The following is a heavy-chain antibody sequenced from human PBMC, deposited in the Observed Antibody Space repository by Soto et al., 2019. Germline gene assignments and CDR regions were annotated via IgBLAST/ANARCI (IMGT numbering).Heavy chain of an antibody. V-gene: IGHV4-34*01. CDR3: AAKVGYCSSTSCNSADFYYGMDV. CDR1: GGSFSGYY. Sequence: QVQLQQWGAGLLKPSETLSLTCAVYGGSFSGYYWSWIRQPPGKGLEWIGEINHSGSTNYNPSLKSRGTISVDTSKNQFSLKLSSVTAADTAVYYCAAKVGYCSSTSCNSADFYYGMDVWGQGTTVTVSS. CDR2: INHSGST. D-gene: IGHD2-2*01. J-gene: IGHJ6*02.